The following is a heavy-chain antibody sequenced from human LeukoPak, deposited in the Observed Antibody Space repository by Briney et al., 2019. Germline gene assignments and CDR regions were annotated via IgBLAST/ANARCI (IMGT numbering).Heavy chain of an antibody. CDR1: GFTFSRYW. D-gene: IGHD6-13*01. CDR2: INGDGTSI. Sequence: PGGSLRLSCAASGFTFSRYWMHWVRQTPGKGLVWVSRINGDGTSITYAESVRGRFTISRDNAKNTVYLQMNSLGAEDTALLYCARGLSDSWFYFDYWGQGTLVTVSS. J-gene: IGHJ4*02. V-gene: IGHV3-74*01. CDR3: ARGLSDSWFYFDY.